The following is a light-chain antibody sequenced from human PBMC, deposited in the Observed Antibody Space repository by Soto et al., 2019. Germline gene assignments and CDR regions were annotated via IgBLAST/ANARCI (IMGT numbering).Light chain of an antibody. V-gene: IGKV3D-15*01. CDR2: GAS. J-gene: IGKJ5*01. CDR3: QQYNSWPIT. CDR1: QSFRGL. Sequence: EVVLTQSPVTLSLSPGERATLSCRASQSFRGLLAWYQQKPGQAPRLLIYGASTWGTGVPPRFTGSGSGTEFTLTISGLRSEDFAVYYCQQYNSWPITFGQGTRLENK.